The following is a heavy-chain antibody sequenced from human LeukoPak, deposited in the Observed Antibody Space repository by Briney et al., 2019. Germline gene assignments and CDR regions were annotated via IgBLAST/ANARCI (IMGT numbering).Heavy chain of an antibody. D-gene: IGHD2-21*02. CDR2: INPRGGST. J-gene: IGHJ5*02. V-gene: IGHV1-46*01. CDR1: GYTFTKYF. Sequence: ASVKVSCKASGYTFTKYFMHWVRQAPGQGLEWMGIINPRGGSTGYAQKFQGRITMTTDMSTRTVYMELSSLESEDTAVYYCARRDCVGDCYSSWFDPWGQGTLVTVSS. CDR3: ARRDCVGDCYSSWFDP.